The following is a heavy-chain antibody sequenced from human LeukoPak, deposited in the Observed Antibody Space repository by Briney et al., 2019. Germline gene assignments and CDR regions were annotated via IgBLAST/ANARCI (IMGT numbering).Heavy chain of an antibody. CDR1: GFAFSSYW. D-gene: IGHD2-15*01. CDR3: ARLLYNRDCFTDF. V-gene: IGHV3-7*01. Sequence: PGGSLRLSCAASGFAFSSYWIGWVRQAPGKGLEWVANINQDGSQKYYVESVEGRFTVSRDNAKTSLYLQMNGLRADDTGVYFCARLLYNRDCFTDFWGQGTLVTLSS. J-gene: IGHJ4*02. CDR2: INQDGSQK.